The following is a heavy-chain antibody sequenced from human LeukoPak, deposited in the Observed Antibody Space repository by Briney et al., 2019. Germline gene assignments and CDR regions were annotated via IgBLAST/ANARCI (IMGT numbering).Heavy chain of an antibody. V-gene: IGHV3-66*01. CDR3: TKAPPGKFDP. D-gene: IGHD3-10*01. J-gene: IGHJ5*02. CDR1: GFTVSSNY. CDR2: IYSGGST. Sequence: SGGSLRLSCAASGFTVSSNYMSWVRQAPGKGLEWVSVIYSGGSTYYADSVKGRFTISRDNSKNTLYLQMNSLRAEDTAMYYCTKAPPGKFDPWGQGTLVTVSS.